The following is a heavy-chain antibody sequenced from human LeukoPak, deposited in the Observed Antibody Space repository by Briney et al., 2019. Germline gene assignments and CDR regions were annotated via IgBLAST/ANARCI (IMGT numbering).Heavy chain of an antibody. CDR2: VYYSGST. CDR3: ARGLKRAAAAKGY. D-gene: IGHD6-13*01. Sequence: PSETLSLTCSVSGGSISSTSYYWGWIRQPPGKGLECIGSVYYSGSTYYNPSLKSRVTMSIDTSKNQFSLKLSSVTAADTAVYYCARGLKRAAAAKGYWGQGTLVTVSS. V-gene: IGHV4-39*07. J-gene: IGHJ4*02. CDR1: GGSISSTSYY.